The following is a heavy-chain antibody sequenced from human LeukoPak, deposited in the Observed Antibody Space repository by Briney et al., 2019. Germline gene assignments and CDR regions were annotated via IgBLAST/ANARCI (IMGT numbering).Heavy chain of an antibody. CDR3: APRSSGWSPFDY. D-gene: IGHD6-19*01. J-gene: IGHJ4*02. V-gene: IGHV3-53*01. CDR2: IYSGGST. Sequence: PGGSLRLSCAASGFTVSSNYMSWVRQAPGKGLEWVSVIYSGGSTYYADSVKGRFTISRDNSKNTLYLQMNSLRAEDTAVYYCAPRSSGWSPFDYWGQGTLVTVSS. CDR1: GFTVSSNY.